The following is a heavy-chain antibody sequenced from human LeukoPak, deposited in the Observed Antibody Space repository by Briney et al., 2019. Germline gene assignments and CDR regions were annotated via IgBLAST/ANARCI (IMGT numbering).Heavy chain of an antibody. V-gene: IGHV3-30*04. D-gene: IGHD3-22*01. Sequence: GGSLRLSCAASGFTFSSYAMHWVRQAPGKGLEWVAVISYEYYADSVKGRFTISRDNSKNTLSLQMNSLRAEDTAVYYCARGPLYYSDSRGNPGDHWGQGTLVTVSS. CDR2: ISYE. CDR3: ARGPLYYSDSRGNPGDH. J-gene: IGHJ4*02. CDR1: GFTFSSYA.